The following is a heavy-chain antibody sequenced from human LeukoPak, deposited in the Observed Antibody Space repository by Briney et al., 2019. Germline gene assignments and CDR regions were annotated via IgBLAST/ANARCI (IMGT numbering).Heavy chain of an antibody. V-gene: IGHV4-31*03. CDR3: ASLTRVPDSLAHAVAWYFGL. J-gene: IGHJ2*01. D-gene: IGHD3-22*01. Sequence: SETLSLTCTVSGGSISSDDNYWSWIRQHPGKGQELIGHIFDSGGTYYKPSLKSRLTISVDPSQNQFSLRLSSVTAADPAVYYCASLTRVPDSLAHAVAWYFGLWGRGTLVTVSS. CDR1: GGSISSDDNY. CDR2: IFDSGGT.